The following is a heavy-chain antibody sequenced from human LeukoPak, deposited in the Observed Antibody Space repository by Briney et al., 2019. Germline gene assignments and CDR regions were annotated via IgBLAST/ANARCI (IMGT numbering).Heavy chain of an antibody. V-gene: IGHV3-48*01. D-gene: IGHD5-24*01. J-gene: IGHJ4*02. CDR3: ARDRWEMAAEI. CDR2: ISHSTSII. CDR1: GFTFSSYS. Sequence: GGSLRLSCAASGFTFSSYSMNWVRQAPGQGLEWVSYISHSTSIIYYADPVKGRFTISRDNANNSLFLQMNSLRAEDTAVYYCARDRWEMAAEIWGQGTLVTVSS.